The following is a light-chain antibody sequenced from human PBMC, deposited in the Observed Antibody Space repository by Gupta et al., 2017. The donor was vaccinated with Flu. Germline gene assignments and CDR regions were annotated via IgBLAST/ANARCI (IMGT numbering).Light chain of an antibody. CDR2: KDT. Sequence: YQLTQAPAMSLSPGQTATITCSGSALSKQYVYWYRQRPGQAPVLLIYKDTERASGIPDRISGSSSGTRVTLTIRGVQTEDEADYYCQSADITGASRVFGGGT. CDR3: QSADITGASRV. J-gene: IGLJ3*02. CDR1: ALSKQY. V-gene: IGLV3-25*02.